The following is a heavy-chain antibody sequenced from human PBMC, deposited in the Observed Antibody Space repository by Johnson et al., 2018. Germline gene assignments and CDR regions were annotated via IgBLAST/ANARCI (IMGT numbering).Heavy chain of an antibody. Sequence: VQLVQSGGGLVKPGGSLRLSCAASGFTFSSYSMNWVRQAPGKGLEWVSSISSSSSYIYYADSVKGRFTISRENAKNSLYLQMNSRRAEDTAVYYCARDSRDPTGYYGMDFWGQGTTVTVSS. CDR3: ARDSRDPTGYYGMDF. CDR2: ISSSSSYI. CDR1: GFTFSSYS. V-gene: IGHV3-21*01. J-gene: IGHJ6*02. D-gene: IGHD6-13*01.